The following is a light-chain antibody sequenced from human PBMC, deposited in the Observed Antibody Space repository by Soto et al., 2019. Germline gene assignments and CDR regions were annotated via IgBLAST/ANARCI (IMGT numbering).Light chain of an antibody. CDR2: GAS. V-gene: IGKV3-20*01. CDR1: QSVSSSY. CDR3: QQYGSSPGT. Sequence: EIVLTQSPATLPVSPGERATLSCRASQSVSSSYLAWYQQKPGQAPRLLIYGASSRATGIPDRFSGSGSGTDFTLTISRLEPEDFAVYYCQQYGSSPGTFGQGTKVDIK. J-gene: IGKJ1*01.